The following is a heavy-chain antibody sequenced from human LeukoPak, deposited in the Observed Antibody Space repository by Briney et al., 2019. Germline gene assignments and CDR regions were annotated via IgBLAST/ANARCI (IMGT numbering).Heavy chain of an antibody. CDR1: GGSISSGGYY. J-gene: IGHJ4*02. D-gene: IGHD3-22*01. Sequence: SETLSLTCTVSGGSISSGGYYWSWLRQHPGQGLGWIGYIYYSGSTYYNPSLKSRVTISVDTSKNQFSLKLSSVTAADTAVYYCARVRVDLVDSSGYYDYWGQGTLVTVSP. CDR3: ARVRVDLVDSSGYYDY. V-gene: IGHV4-31*03. CDR2: IYYSGST.